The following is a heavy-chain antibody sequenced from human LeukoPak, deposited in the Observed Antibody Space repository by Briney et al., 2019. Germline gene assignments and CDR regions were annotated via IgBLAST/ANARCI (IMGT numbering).Heavy chain of an antibody. Sequence: GGSLRLSCAASGFTFSSYSMNWVRQTPGKGLEWVSSISSSSSYIYYADSVKGRFTTSRDNAKNSLYLQMNSLRAEDTAVYYCERVGSYYYGSGGGFDYWGQGTLVTVSS. CDR2: ISSSSSYI. V-gene: IGHV3-21*01. D-gene: IGHD3-10*01. J-gene: IGHJ4*02. CDR1: GFTFSSYS. CDR3: ERVGSYYYGSGGGFDY.